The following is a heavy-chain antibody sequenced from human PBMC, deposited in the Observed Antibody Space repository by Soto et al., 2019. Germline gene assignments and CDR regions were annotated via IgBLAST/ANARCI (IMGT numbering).Heavy chain of an antibody. J-gene: IGHJ4*02. D-gene: IGHD3-22*01. V-gene: IGHV4-59*01. CDR2: IYYSGST. Sequence: SETLSLTCTVSGGSISSYYWSWIRQPPGKGLEWIGYIYYSGSTNYNPSLKSRVTISVDTSKNQFSLKLSSVTAADTAVYYCARLLFYDSSGYIVRVLDYWGQGTLVTVSS. CDR3: ARLLFYDSSGYIVRVLDY. CDR1: GGSISSYY.